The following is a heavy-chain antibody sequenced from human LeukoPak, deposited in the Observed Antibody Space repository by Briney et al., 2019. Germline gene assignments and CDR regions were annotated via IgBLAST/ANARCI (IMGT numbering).Heavy chain of an antibody. CDR2: INPNSGDT. CDR1: GYSFTGYY. J-gene: IGHJ5*02. D-gene: IGHD6-13*01. CDR3: ATGEYSSSWIFGTHL. V-gene: IGHV1-2*02. Sequence: ASVKVSCKASGYSFTGYYMHWVRQAPGQGLEWMGWINPNSGDTNFAQKFQGRVTMTKDTSTSTAYMELSSLRSEDTAVYYCATGEYSSSWIFGTHLWGQGTLVTVSS.